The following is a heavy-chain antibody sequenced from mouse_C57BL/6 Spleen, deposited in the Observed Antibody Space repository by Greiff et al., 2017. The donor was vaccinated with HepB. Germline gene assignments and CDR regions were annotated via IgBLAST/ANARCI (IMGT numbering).Heavy chain of an antibody. V-gene: IGHV1-26*01. Sequence: EVQLQQSGPELVKPGASVKISCKASGYTFTDYYMNWVKQSHGKSLEWIGDINPNNGGTSYNQKFKGKATLTVDKSSSTAYMELRSLTSEDSAVYYCARAHYGSFDYWGQGTTLTVSS. CDR2: INPNNGGT. J-gene: IGHJ2*01. CDR1: GYTFTDYY. CDR3: ARAHYGSFDY. D-gene: IGHD1-1*01.